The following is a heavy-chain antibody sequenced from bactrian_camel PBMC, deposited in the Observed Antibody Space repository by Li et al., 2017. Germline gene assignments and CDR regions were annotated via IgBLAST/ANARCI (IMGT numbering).Heavy chain of an antibody. CDR1: GYTFSSYC. CDR3: VADDLGPTNY. CDR2: IDSDGSIS. D-gene: IGHD7*01. Sequence: HVQLVESGGGSVEAGGSLRLSCVASGYTFSSYCMAWFRQVPGKQREAIAAIDSDGSISYDEVVVKGRFTISKDNTKTTLYLQMNSLKPEDTAVYYCVADDLGPTNYWGQGTQVTVS. V-gene: IGHV3S6*01. J-gene: IGHJ4*01.